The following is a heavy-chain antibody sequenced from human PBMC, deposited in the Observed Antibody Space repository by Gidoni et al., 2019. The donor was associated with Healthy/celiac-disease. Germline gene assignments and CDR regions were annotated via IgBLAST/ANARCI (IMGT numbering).Heavy chain of an antibody. Sequence: QLQLQESGPGLVKPSETLSLTCTVSGGSISSSSYYWGWIRQPPGKGREWIGSSYYSGRTYYNPSLKSLVTISVDTSKNQFSLKLSSVTAADTAVYYGASPYDRVTPDAFDIWGQGTMVTVSS. CDR2: SYYSGRT. CDR3: ASPYDRVTPDAFDI. V-gene: IGHV4-39*01. CDR1: GGSISSSSYY. J-gene: IGHJ3*02. D-gene: IGHD3-22*01.